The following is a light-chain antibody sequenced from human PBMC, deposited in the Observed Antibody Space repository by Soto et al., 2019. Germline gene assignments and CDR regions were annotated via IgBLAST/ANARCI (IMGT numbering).Light chain of an antibody. CDR1: QSVSSSY. J-gene: IGKJ4*01. Sequence: EIVLTQSPGTLSLSPGERATLSCRASQSVSSSYLAWYQQKPGQAPRLLIYGASSRATGIPEKFSGSGSGTNFTLTISSLKTEDFAVYYCHQYGSSWLTFDGGTKVEIK. CDR2: GAS. CDR3: HQYGSSWLT. V-gene: IGKV3-20*01.